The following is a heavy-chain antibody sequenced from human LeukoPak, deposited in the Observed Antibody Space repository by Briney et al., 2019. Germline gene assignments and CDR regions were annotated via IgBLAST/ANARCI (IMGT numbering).Heavy chain of an antibody. Sequence: SETLSLTCTVSGGSISSYYWSWIRQPPGKGLEWIGYIYYSGSTYYNPSLKSQVTISVDTSKNQFSLKLSSVTAADTAVYYCARAPTLPLRYFDWLSKGMDVWGQGTTVTVSS. CDR1: GGSISSYY. D-gene: IGHD3-9*01. CDR3: ARAPTLPLRYFDWLSKGMDV. CDR2: IYYSGST. V-gene: IGHV4-59*12. J-gene: IGHJ6*02.